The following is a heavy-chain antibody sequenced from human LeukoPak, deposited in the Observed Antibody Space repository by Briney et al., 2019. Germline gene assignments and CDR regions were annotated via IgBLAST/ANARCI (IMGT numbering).Heavy chain of an antibody. CDR2: ISHTEGT. D-gene: IGHD3-9*01. V-gene: IGHV4-34*01. CDR3: ARIRCGHSGSVCYNH. CDR1: GVSINDYY. J-gene: IGHJ1*01. Sequence: SETLSLTCGVFGVSINDYYWRWIRQSPGKGLEWIGEISHTEGTSYNPSLERRVTRSVGTSENQLSLTLIFVTAADTAVYYCARIRCGHSGSVCYNHWGLGTLVTVSS.